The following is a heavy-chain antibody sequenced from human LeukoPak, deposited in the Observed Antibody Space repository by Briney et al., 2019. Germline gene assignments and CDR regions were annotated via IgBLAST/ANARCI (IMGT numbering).Heavy chain of an antibody. Sequence: GGSLRLSRAASGFTVSSNYMSWVRQAPGKGLEWVSVIYSGGSTYYADSVKGRFTISRDNSKNTLYLQMNSLRAEDTAVYYCARGYDYVWGSYGYWGQGTLVTVSS. CDR3: ARGYDYVWGSYGY. D-gene: IGHD3-16*01. CDR2: IYSGGST. CDR1: GFTVSSNY. J-gene: IGHJ4*02. V-gene: IGHV3-66*02.